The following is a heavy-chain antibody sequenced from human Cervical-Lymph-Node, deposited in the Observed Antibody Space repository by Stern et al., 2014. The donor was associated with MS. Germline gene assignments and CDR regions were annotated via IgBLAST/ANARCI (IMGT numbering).Heavy chain of an antibody. CDR2: IWYDGSNK. J-gene: IGHJ6*02. CDR1: GFTFSSYC. CDR3: ARSSSPSPYYYYGMDV. V-gene: IGHV3-33*01. Sequence: VQLVESGGGVVQPGRSLRLSCAASGFTFSSYCMHWVLPAPGKVLEWAAVIWYDGSNKYYADSVKGLFTISRDNSKNTLYLQMNSLRAEDTAVYYCARSSSPSPYYYYGMDVWGQGTTVTVSS. D-gene: IGHD6-13*01.